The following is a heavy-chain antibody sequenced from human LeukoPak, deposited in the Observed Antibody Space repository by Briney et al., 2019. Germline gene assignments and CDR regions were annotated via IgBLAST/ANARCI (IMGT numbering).Heavy chain of an antibody. CDR3: ARGANVDTAMDAAIACDY. V-gene: IGHV4-34*01. CDR1: GGSFSGYY. D-gene: IGHD5-18*01. J-gene: IGHJ4*02. Sequence: SETLSLTCAVYGGSFSGYYWSWIRQPPGKGLEWIGEINHSGSTNYNPSLKSRVTISVDTSKNQFSLKLSSVTAADTAVYYCARGANVDTAMDAAIACDYWGQGTLVTVSS. CDR2: INHSGST.